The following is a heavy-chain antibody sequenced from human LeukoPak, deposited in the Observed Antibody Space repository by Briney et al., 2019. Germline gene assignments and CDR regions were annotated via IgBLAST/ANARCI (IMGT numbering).Heavy chain of an antibody. D-gene: IGHD3-10*01. J-gene: IGHJ4*02. CDR2: ITYSGDA. Sequence: GGSLRLSCAASGFTFSSYAMRWVRQAPGKGLEWVSSITYSGDAYYADSVKGRFTISRDNSQNTLYLQMNSLRAEDTAIYYCAIEGFLKDFDFWGQGTLVTVSS. CDR3: AIEGFLKDFDF. V-gene: IGHV3-23*01. CDR1: GFTFSSYA.